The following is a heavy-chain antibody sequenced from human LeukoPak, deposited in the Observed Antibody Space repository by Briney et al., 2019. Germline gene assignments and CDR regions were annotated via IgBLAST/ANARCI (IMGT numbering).Heavy chain of an antibody. CDR2: ISFDGSNK. CDR1: GFTFSSYA. V-gene: IGHV3-30*04. Sequence: PGRSLRLSCAASGFTFSSYAMHWVRQAPGKGLEWVAVISFDGSNKYYADSVKGRFTISRDNSKNTLYLQMNSLRAEDTAVYYCARGESSSWTIDYWGQGTLVTVSS. J-gene: IGHJ4*02. CDR3: ARGESSSWTIDY. D-gene: IGHD6-13*01.